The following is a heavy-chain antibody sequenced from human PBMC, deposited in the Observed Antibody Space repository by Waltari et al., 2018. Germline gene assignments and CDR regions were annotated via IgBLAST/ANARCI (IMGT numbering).Heavy chain of an antibody. D-gene: IGHD3-3*01. CDR3: ARALGRITIFGVALPHAFDI. CDR1: GYTFTSYA. Sequence: QVQLVQSGAEVKKPGASVKVSCKASGYTFTSYAMHWVGQAPGQRLEWMGWIKPGNGNTKKSQQFQGRVTITRDTSASTAYMELSSLRSEDTAVYYCARALGRITIFGVALPHAFDIWGQGTMVTVSS. J-gene: IGHJ3*02. V-gene: IGHV1-3*01. CDR2: IKPGNGNT.